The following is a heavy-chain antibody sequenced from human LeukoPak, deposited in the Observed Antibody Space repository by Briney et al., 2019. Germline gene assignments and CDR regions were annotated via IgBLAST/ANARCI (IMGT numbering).Heavy chain of an antibody. J-gene: IGHJ4*02. CDR3: ASALGYCSGGSCYDY. CDR1: GYSFTSYW. CDR2: IYPGDSDT. Sequence: GESLKISCKGSGYSFTSYWIGWVRQMPGKGLEWMGIIYPGDSDTGYSPSFQGQVTISADKSISTAYLQWSSLKASDTAMYYCASALGYCSGGSCYDYWGQGTLVTVSS. V-gene: IGHV5-51*01. D-gene: IGHD2-15*01.